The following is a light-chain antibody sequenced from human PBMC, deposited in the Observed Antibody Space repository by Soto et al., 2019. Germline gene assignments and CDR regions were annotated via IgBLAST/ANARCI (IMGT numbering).Light chain of an antibody. CDR3: QQYFTTPWT. J-gene: IGKJ1*01. V-gene: IGKV4-1*01. CDR1: QSVLYSSNDRSY. Sequence: EIVMTQSPDSLAVSLGERATIKCKSSQSVLYSSNDRSYLAWFQQKPGQPPKALIYWASSRESGVPDRFSGSGSGTDLTLSISSLQAEDVAVYFCQQYFTTPWTFGQGTKVDIK. CDR2: WAS.